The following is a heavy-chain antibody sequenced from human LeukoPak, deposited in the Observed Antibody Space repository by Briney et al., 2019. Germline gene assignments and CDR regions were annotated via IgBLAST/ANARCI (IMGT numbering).Heavy chain of an antibody. CDR1: GGSISSYY. D-gene: IGHD3-3*01. Sequence: ETLSLTCTVSGGSISSYYWSWIRQPPGKGLEWVSAISGSGGSTYYADSVKGRFTISRDNAKNSLYLQMNSLRDEDTAVYYCARDPDLRFLDSWVYWGQGTLVTVSS. J-gene: IGHJ4*02. V-gene: IGHV3-23*01. CDR2: ISGSGGST. CDR3: ARDPDLRFLDSWVY.